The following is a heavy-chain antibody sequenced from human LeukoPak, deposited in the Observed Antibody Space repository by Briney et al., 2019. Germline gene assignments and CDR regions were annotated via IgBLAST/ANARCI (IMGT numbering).Heavy chain of an antibody. CDR2: ISGSGGST. Sequence: PGGSLRXSCXAXXXXFSSYAMSWVRQAPGKGLEWVSAISGSGGSTYYADSVKGRFTISRDNSKNTLYLQMNSLRAEDTAVYYCAKDGCSSTSCNFDYWGQGTLVTVSS. CDR3: AKDGCSSTSCNFDY. CDR1: XXXFSSYA. J-gene: IGHJ4*02. V-gene: IGHV3-23*01. D-gene: IGHD2-2*01.